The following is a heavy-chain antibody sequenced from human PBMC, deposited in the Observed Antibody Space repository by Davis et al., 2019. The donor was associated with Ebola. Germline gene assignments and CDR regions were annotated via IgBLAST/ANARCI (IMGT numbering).Heavy chain of an antibody. CDR3: AGSASPWFDP. CDR1: GGSFSGYY. J-gene: IGHJ5*02. CDR2: INHSGST. Sequence: SETLSLTCAVYGGSFSGYYWSWIRQPPGKGLEWIGEINHSGSTNYNPSLKSRVTISVDTSKNQFSLKLSSVTAADTAVYYCAGSASPWFDPWGQGTLVTVSS. V-gene: IGHV4-34*01.